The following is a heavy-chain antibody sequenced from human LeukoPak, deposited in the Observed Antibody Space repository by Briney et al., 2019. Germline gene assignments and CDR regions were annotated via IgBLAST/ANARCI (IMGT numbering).Heavy chain of an antibody. V-gene: IGHV3-30*02. J-gene: IGHJ4*02. D-gene: IGHD5-18*01. CDR3: AKDQGYSYGTYYFDY. Sequence: GGSLRLSCAASGFTFSSYGMHWVRQAPGKGLEWVAFIRYDGSNKYYADSVKGRFTIYRDNSKNTLYLQMNSLRAEDTAVYYCAKDQGYSYGTYYFDYWGQGTLVTVSS. CDR1: GFTFSSYG. CDR2: IRYDGSNK.